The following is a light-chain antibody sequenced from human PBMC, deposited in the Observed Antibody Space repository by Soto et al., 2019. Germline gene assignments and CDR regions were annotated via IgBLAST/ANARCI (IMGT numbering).Light chain of an antibody. J-gene: IGKJ4*01. V-gene: IGKV1-39*01. CDR3: QQSYSTPLT. CDR2: AAS. CDR1: QSISSY. Sequence: DIQMTQSPSSLSASVGDRVTITCRASQSISSYLNWYQQKPGKAPKLLIYAASSLQSGFPSRFSGSGSGTDFTLTISSLQPEDFATYYCQQSYSTPLTFGGGTNVEIK.